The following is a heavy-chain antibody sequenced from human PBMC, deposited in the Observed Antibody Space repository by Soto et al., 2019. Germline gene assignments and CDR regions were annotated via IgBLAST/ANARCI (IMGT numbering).Heavy chain of an antibody. CDR2: ISYDGSNK. CDR1: GFTFSSYA. V-gene: IGHV3-30-3*01. D-gene: IGHD4-4*01. CDR3: ASHPGRVTQFL. J-gene: IGHJ4*02. Sequence: LRLSCAASGFTFSSYAMHWVRQAPGKGLEWVAVISYDGSNKYYADSVKGRFTISRDNSKNTLYLQMNSLRAEDTAVYYCASHPGRVTQFLWGQGTLVTVSS.